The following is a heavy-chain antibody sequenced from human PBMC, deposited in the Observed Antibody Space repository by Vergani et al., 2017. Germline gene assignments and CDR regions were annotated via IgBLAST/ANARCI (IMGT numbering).Heavy chain of an antibody. CDR2: IYTSGST. V-gene: IGHV4-61*02. CDR3: ARDFHASGELYGMDV. CDR1: GGSVSGDSYQ. D-gene: IGHD1-26*01. Sequence: QVQLQESGPGLVKPSQTLSLTCTVSGGSVSGDSYQWSWIRQPAGKGLEWIGRIYTSGSTNYNPSLKSRVTISVDTSKNQFSLKLSSVTAADTAVYYCARDFHASGELYGMDVWGQGTTVTVSS. J-gene: IGHJ6*02.